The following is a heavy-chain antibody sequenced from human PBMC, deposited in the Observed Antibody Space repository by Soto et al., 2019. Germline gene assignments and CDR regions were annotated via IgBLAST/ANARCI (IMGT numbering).Heavy chain of an antibody. Sequence: SETLSLTCPVSGGSVSSGIYYWSWIRQPPGKGLEWIGYIYYSGSTNYNPSLKSRVTISVDTSKNQFSLKLSSVTAADTAVYYCARAGRSEVGATFVFDYWGQGTLVTVSS. J-gene: IGHJ4*02. D-gene: IGHD1-26*01. CDR1: GGSVSSGIYY. V-gene: IGHV4-61*01. CDR2: IYYSGST. CDR3: ARAGRSEVGATFVFDY.